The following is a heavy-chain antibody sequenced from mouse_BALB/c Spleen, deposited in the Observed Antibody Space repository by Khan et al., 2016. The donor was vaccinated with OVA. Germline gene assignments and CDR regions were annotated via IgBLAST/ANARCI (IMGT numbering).Heavy chain of an antibody. Sequence: VQLKESGPELVKPGASVKMSCKASGYTFTSYVMHWVKQKPGQGLEWIGYINPYNDGTKYNEKFKGKATLTSDKSSSTAYMELSSLTSEDSAVYYWARRDYYGSSSVAYWGQGTLVTVSA. D-gene: IGHD1-1*01. V-gene: IGHV1S136*01. J-gene: IGHJ3*01. CDR1: GYTFTSYV. CDR2: INPYNDGT. CDR3: ARRDYYGSSSVAY.